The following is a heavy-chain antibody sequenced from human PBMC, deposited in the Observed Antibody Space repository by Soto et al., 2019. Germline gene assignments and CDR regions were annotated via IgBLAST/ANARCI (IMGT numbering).Heavy chain of an antibody. CDR3: TRITSTGYGTDV. D-gene: IGHD3-16*01. J-gene: IGHJ6*02. CDR1: GFTFSDCY. CDR2: ISSSGSTI. Sequence: PGGSLRLSCAASGFTFSDCYMTWIRQALGKGLEWVSYISSSGSTIYYADSVKGRLSISRDNAKNALYMQMNSLRAEDTAVYYCTRITSTGYGTDVRGQATTVTVSS. V-gene: IGHV3-11*01.